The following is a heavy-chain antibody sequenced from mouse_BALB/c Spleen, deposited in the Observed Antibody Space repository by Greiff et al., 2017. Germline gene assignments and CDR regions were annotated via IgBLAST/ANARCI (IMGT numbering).Heavy chain of an antibody. CDR3: ARELGYAMDY. CDR2: ISSGSSTI. V-gene: IGHV5-17*02. J-gene: IGHJ4*01. Sequence: EVKVEESGGGLVQPGGSRKLSCAASGFTFSSFGMHWVRQAPEKGLEWVAYISSGSSTIYYADTVKGRFTISRDNPKNTLFLQMTSLRSEDTAMYYCARELGYAMDYWGQGTSVTVSS. CDR1: GFTFSSFG. D-gene: IGHD4-1*01.